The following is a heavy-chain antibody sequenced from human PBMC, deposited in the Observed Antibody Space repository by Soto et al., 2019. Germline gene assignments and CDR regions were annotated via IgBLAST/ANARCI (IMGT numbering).Heavy chain of an antibody. CDR2: LNGSGGST. Sequence: GGSLRLSCAASGFTFSNYAMTLVRLAPGKGLEWVSGLNGSGGSTSSADSVKGRFAISRDNSKNTMYLQMNSLRDGDTAVYYCERGFSAGRGSPSGCWGQGNRGTV. D-gene: IGHD2-15*01. CDR3: ERGFSAGRGSPSGC. J-gene: IGHJ4*02. CDR1: GFTFSNYA. V-gene: IGHV3-23*01.